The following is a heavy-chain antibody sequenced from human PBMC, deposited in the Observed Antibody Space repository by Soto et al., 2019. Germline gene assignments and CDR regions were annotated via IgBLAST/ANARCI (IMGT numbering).Heavy chain of an antibody. CDR3: AKDSDSSGWYGLGYFDY. V-gene: IGHV3-30*18. D-gene: IGHD6-19*01. CDR2: ISYDGSNK. Sequence: QVQLVESGGGVVQPGRSLRLSCAASGFTFSSYGMHWVRQAPGKGLEWVAVISYDGSNKYYADSVKGRFTISRDNSKNTLYLQMNSLRAEDTAVYYCAKDSDSSGWYGLGYFDYWGQGTLVTVSS. CDR1: GFTFSSYG. J-gene: IGHJ4*02.